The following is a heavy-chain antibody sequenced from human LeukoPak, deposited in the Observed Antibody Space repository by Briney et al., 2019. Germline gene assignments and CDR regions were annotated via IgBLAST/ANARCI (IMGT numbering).Heavy chain of an antibody. CDR2: ISGSGGST. CDR3: AKRKYSSSWLDY. D-gene: IGHD6-13*01. V-gene: IGHV3-23*01. Sequence: PGGSLKLSCAASGFTFSSYAMSWVRQAPGKGLEWVSAISGSGGSTYYADSVKGRFTISRDNSKNTLYLQMNSLRAEDTAVYYCAKRKYSSSWLDYWGQGTLVTVSS. J-gene: IGHJ4*02. CDR1: GFTFSSYA.